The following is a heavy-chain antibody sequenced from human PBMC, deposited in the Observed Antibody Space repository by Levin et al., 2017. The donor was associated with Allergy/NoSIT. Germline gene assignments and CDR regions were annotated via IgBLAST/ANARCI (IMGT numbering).Heavy chain of an antibody. CDR3: AKGVHLDY. V-gene: IGHV3-30*18. CDR2: ISYDGSNK. D-gene: IGHD1-1*01. J-gene: IGHJ4*02. Sequence: GESLKISCAASGFTFSSYGMHWVRQAPGKGLEWVAVISYDGSNKYYADSVKGRFTISRDNSKNTLYLQMNSLRAEDTAVYYCAKGVHLDYWGQGTLVTVSS. CDR1: GFTFSSYG.